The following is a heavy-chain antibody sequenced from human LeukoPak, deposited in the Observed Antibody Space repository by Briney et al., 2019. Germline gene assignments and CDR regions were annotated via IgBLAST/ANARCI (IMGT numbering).Heavy chain of an antibody. CDR2: ISSSSSYI. V-gene: IGHV3-21*01. J-gene: IGHJ4*02. Sequence: TGGSLRLSCAASGFTLSSYSMNWVRQAPGKGLEWVSSISSSSSYIYYADSVKGRFTISRDNAKNSLYLQMNSLRPEDTAVYYCARHCTRASCYSFDYWGQGTLVTISS. CDR3: ARHCTRASCYSFDY. CDR1: GFTLSSYS. D-gene: IGHD2-2*01.